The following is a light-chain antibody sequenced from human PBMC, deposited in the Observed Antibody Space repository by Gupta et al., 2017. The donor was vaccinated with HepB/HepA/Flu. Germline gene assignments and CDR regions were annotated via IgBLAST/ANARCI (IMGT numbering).Light chain of an antibody. CDR2: AAS. Sequence: DIQMNQSPSSLSASVGDRVTITCRGSKIINKYVNWYQQKPGKAPKFLIYAASTMQSGVPSRFSGSGSGTDFTLTISRLQPEDFATYYCQQCDSIPLTFGGGTKVEIK. J-gene: IGKJ4*01. CDR1: KIINKY. V-gene: IGKV1-39*01. CDR3: QQCDSIPLT.